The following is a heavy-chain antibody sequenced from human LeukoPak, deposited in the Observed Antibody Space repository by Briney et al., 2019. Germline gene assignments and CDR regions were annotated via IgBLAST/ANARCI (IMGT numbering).Heavy chain of an antibody. V-gene: IGHV4-38-2*02. CDR3: ARAIWPIYANWFDP. J-gene: IGHJ5*02. CDR2: IYHSGGT. Sequence: SETLSLTCTVSGYSISSGYYWGWIRQPPGKGLEWIGSIYHSGGTYYNPSLKSRVTISVDTSKNQFSLKLSSVTAADTAVYYCARAIWPIYANWFDPWGQGTLVTVSS. D-gene: IGHD2/OR15-2a*01. CDR1: GYSISSGYY.